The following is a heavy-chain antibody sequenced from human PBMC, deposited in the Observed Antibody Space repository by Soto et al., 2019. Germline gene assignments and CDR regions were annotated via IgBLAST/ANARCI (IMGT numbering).Heavy chain of an antibody. CDR2: ISNSGSTK. Sequence: GSLRLSGAASGFTFSDYYMSWFRQDPGKGLEWVAYISNSGSTKYYSDSVKGRFTISRDNAKNSLFLQMNSLGADDTAVYYCARESRIVATRQGYWGQGTLVTVSS. J-gene: IGHJ4*02. V-gene: IGHV3-11*01. CDR1: GFTFSDYY. CDR3: ARESRIVATRQGY. D-gene: IGHD5-12*01.